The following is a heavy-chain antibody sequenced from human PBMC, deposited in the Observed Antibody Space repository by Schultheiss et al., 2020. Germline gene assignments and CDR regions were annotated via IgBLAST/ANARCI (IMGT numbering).Heavy chain of an antibody. V-gene: IGHV1-8*02. J-gene: IGHJ6*02. Sequence: ASVKVSCKASGGTFSSYAISWVRQATGQGLEWMGWMNPNSGNTGYAQKFQGRVTMTRNTSISTAYMELRSLRSEDTAVYYCAREGGAYDYDFWSGKRNYYYYGMDVWGQGTTVTVSS. CDR1: GGTFSSYA. CDR2: MNPNSGNT. D-gene: IGHD3-3*01. CDR3: AREGGAYDYDFWSGKRNYYYYGMDV.